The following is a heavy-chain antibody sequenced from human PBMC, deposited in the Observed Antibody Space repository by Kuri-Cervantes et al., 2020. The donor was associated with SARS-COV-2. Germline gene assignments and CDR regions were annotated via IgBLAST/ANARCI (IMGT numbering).Heavy chain of an antibody. CDR3: AREWSGGYYYYYYGMDV. CDR1: GCTFSSYG. Sequence: GESLKIPCAGSGCTFSSYGMHWVRQAPGKGLEWVAVIWYDGSNKYYADSVKGRFHISRDNSKNTLYLQMNSLKAEDTAVYYCAREWSGGYYYYYYGMDVWGQGTTVTVSS. J-gene: IGHJ6*02. CDR2: IWYDGSNK. V-gene: IGHV3-33*01. D-gene: IGHD3-3*01.